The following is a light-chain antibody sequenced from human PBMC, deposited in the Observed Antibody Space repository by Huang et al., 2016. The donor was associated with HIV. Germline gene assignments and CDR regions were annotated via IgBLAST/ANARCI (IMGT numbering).Light chain of an antibody. CDR2: GTS. CDR1: QSLSPTY. J-gene: IGKJ1*01. V-gene: IGKV3-20*01. Sequence: EIVLTQSPGTLSLSPGERAALSCRASQSLSPTYLAWYQPRPGQGPRIHIYGTSTRATGIPDRFSGSGSGTDFTLTISRLEPEDFAMYYCQQYVRSPWTFGQGTKVEIK. CDR3: QQYVRSPWT.